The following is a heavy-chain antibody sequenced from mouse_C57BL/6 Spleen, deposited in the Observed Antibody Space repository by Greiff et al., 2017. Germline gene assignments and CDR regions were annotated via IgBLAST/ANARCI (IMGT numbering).Heavy chain of an antibody. CDR3: ARDLYGSSYEGYFDV. CDR1: GYAFTNYL. Sequence: QVQLQQSGAELVRPGTSVKVSCKASGYAFTNYLIEWVKQRPGQGLEWIGVINPGSGGTNYNEKFKGKATLTADKSSSTAYMQLSSLTSEDSAVYFCARDLYGSSYEGYFDVWGTGTTVTVSS. CDR2: INPGSGGT. D-gene: IGHD1-1*01. V-gene: IGHV1-54*01. J-gene: IGHJ1*03.